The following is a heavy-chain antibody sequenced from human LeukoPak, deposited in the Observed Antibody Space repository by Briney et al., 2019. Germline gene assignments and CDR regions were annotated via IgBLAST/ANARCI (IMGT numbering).Heavy chain of an antibody. CDR2: ISKGGSDK. D-gene: IGHD1-7*01. V-gene: IGHV3-30-3*01. J-gene: IGHJ4*02. Sequence: GGSLRLSCAASRFTFSDYAMHWVRQAPGKGLEWVAVISKGGSDKYYPGSVRGRFTISRDNSKNTIYLQMDSLRAEDTAIYYCARDYWWNYDYWGQGTLVTVSS. CDR3: ARDYWWNYDY. CDR1: RFTFSDYA.